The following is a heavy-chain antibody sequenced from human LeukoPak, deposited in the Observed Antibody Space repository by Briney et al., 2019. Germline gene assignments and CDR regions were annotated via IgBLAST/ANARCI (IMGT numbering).Heavy chain of an antibody. V-gene: IGHV4-39*01. CDR2: IYYSGST. J-gene: IGHJ3*02. Sequence: SETLSLTCTVSGGSIISSSYYWGWIRQPPGKGLEWIGSIYYSGSTYYNPSLKSRVTISVDTSKNQFSLKLSSVTAADTAVYYCARYMTDAFDIWGQGTMVTVSS. D-gene: IGHD3-16*01. CDR1: GGSIISSSYY. CDR3: ARYMTDAFDI.